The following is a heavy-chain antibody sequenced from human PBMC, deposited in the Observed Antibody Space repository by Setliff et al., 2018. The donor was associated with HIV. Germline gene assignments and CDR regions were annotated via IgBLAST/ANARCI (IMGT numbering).Heavy chain of an antibody. V-gene: IGHV4-61*01. Sequence: SETLSLTCAVSGDSVTSGNYRWSWIRQPPGKGLEWISFISDNGNTKYHPSLLRRVTISIDTSKNRFSLKLSSVTAADTAVYYCARRGMWSYETGGNPTATFDYWGQGVLVTVS. CDR3: ARRGMWSYETGGNPTATFDY. CDR1: GDSVTSGNYR. CDR2: ISDNGNT. D-gene: IGHD2-8*02. J-gene: IGHJ4*02.